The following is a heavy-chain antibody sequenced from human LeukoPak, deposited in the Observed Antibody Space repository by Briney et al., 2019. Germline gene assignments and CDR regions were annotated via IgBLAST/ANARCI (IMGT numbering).Heavy chain of an antibody. CDR3: ATARGSWYRYYFDN. J-gene: IGHJ4*02. CDR2: ISSTSNMI. CDR1: GFTFSNYE. V-gene: IGHV3-48*03. D-gene: IGHD6-13*01. Sequence: GGSLRLSCAASGFTFSNYEMNWVRQAPGKGLEWVSYISSTSNMIYYADSVRGRFTISRDNAENSLYLQMNSLRAEDTAVYYCATARGSWYRYYFDNWGQGTLVTVSS.